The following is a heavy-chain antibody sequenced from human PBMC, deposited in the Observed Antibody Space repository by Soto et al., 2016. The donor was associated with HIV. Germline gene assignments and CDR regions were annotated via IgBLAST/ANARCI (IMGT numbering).Heavy chain of an antibody. CDR2: INWNGVST. CDR3: ARVDSSGGGYYFDY. J-gene: IGHJ4*02. CDR1: GFSFDDYG. Sequence: EVQLEDSGGGVVRPGGSLRLSCAASGFSFDDYGMSWVRQAPGKGLEWVSDINWNGVSTGYADSVKGRFTISRDNAKNSLYLQMNSLRAEDTALYYCARVDSSGGGYYFDYWGQGTLVTVSS. D-gene: IGHD3-22*01. V-gene: IGHV3-20*04.